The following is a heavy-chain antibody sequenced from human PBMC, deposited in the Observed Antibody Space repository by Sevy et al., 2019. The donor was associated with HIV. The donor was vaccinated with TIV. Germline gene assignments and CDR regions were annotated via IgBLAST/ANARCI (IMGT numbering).Heavy chain of an antibody. CDR2: ISWNGGTI. Sequence: GGSLRLSCVASGFTFGDYTLHWVRQAPGKGLEWVSGISWNGGTIAYADSVKGRFTVSRDDAKNSLSLQMNSLREADTAVYYRARGTTWSGIEDYWGPGTLVTVSS. J-gene: IGHJ4*02. D-gene: IGHD1-26*01. CDR1: GFTFGDYT. CDR3: ARGTTWSGIEDY. V-gene: IGHV3-9*01.